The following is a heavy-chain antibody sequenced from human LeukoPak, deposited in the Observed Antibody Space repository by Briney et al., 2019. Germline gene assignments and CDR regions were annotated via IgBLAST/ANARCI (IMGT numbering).Heavy chain of an antibody. V-gene: IGHV1-69*01. D-gene: IGHD5-18*01. CDR1: GGTFSSYA. CDR2: IIPIFGTA. J-gene: IGHJ4*02. Sequence: VKVSCKASGGTFSSYAISWVRQAPGQGLEWMGGIIPIFGTANYAQKFQGRVTITADESTSTAYMELSSLRSEDTAVYYCARDRDSYGYKLGYWGQGTLVTVSS. CDR3: ARDRDSYGYKLGY.